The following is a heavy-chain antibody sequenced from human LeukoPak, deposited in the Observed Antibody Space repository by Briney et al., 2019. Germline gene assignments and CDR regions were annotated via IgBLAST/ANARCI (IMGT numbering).Heavy chain of an antibody. J-gene: IGHJ5*02. CDR1: GYTFTSYG. D-gene: IGHD4-17*01. Sequence: ASVKVSCRASGYTFTSYGISWVRQAPGQGLEWMGWISSSNGKTDSAQKVQGRVTMTTDTSTNTAYMELRSLRPDDTAVYYCAGGKSMTKVTDALGSWGQGTLVIVSS. V-gene: IGHV1-18*01. CDR2: ISSSNGKT. CDR3: AGGKSMTKVTDALGS.